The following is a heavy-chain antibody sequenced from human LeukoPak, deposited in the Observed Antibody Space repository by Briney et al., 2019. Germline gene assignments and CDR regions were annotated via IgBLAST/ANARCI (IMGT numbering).Heavy chain of an antibody. J-gene: IGHJ4*02. CDR3: VKDQGTRYYYGSGSYYDY. Sequence: PGGSLRLSCSASGFTFSSFAMHWVRQASGKGLEYVSAISSNGGGTYYADSVKDRFTISRDNSKKTLFLQMSSLRAEDTAVYYCVKDQGTRYYYGSGSYYDYWGQGTLVTVSS. V-gene: IGHV3-64D*06. CDR1: GFTFSSFA. CDR2: ISSNGGGT. D-gene: IGHD3-10*01.